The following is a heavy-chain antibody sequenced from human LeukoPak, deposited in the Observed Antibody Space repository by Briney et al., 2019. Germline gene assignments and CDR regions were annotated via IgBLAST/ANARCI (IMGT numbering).Heavy chain of an antibody. CDR3: ARGGYQLLWFDP. CDR2: INPSGGST. CDR1: GYTFTSYY. J-gene: IGHJ5*02. V-gene: IGHV1-46*01. Sequence: ASVKVSCKASGYTFTSYYMHWVRQAPGQGLEWMGIINPSGGSTSYAQKFQGRVTMTRDMSTSTVYMELRSLRSDDTAVYYCARGGYQLLWFDPWGQGTLVTVSS. D-gene: IGHD2-2*01.